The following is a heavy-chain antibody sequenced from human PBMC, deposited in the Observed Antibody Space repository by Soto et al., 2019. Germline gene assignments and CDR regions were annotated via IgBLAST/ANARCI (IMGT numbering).Heavy chain of an antibody. V-gene: IGHV3-23*01. D-gene: IGHD1-7*01. CDR2: ISGSGGST. Sequence: PGGSLRLSCAASGFTFSSYAMSWVRQAPGKGLEWVSAISGSGGSTYYADSVKGRFTISRDNSKNTLYLQMNSLRAEDTAVYYCAKAQRPYNWNSGGGSEWCMDVWGQGTTVTVSS. CDR3: AKAQRPYNWNSGGGSEWCMDV. J-gene: IGHJ6*02. CDR1: GFTFSSYA.